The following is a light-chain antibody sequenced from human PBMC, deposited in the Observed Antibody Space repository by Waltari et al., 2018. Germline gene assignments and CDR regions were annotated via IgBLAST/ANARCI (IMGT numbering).Light chain of an antibody. Sequence: QSALTQPPSASGSPGQSVTPSCTGSRSDVGAYDYVSWYHQPPGKAPTLILSEVTKRPSGVPDRFSGSKSGNTASLTVSGLQADDDADYYCSSYAGNNNVLFGEGTKLTVL. CDR3: SSYAGNNNVL. V-gene: IGLV2-8*01. J-gene: IGLJ3*02. CDR2: EVT. CDR1: RSDVGAYDY.